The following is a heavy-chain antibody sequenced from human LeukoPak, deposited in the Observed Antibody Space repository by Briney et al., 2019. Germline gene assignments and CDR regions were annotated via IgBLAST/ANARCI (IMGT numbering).Heavy chain of an antibody. CDR3: ASQGVGYSYGYFQH. Sequence: SETLSLTCTVSGGSISSYYWSWIRQPPGKGLEWVGDINYSGRTNYNPSLKSGVIISVDTSKNQFSLKLSSVTAADTAVYYCASQGVGYSYGYFQHWGQGTLVTVSS. CDR1: GGSISSYY. CDR2: INYSGRT. J-gene: IGHJ1*01. D-gene: IGHD5-18*01. V-gene: IGHV4-59*01.